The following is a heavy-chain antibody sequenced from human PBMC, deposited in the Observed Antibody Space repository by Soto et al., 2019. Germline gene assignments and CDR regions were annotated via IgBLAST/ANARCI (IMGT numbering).Heavy chain of an antibody. J-gene: IGHJ4*02. V-gene: IGHV3-11*01. D-gene: IGHD5-12*01. CDR1: GFTFSDYY. CDR2: ISSSSDTI. CDR3: VRGGLRLKDY. Sequence: GGSLRLSCAAPGFTFSDYYMTWIRQAPGKGLEWVSYISSSSDTISYADSVKGRFTISRDNARNSLYLQMNSLRAEDTAVYFCVRGGLRLKDYWGQGTLVTVSS.